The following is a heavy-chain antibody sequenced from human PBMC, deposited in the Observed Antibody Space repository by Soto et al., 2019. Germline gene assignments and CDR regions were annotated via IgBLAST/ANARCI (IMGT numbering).Heavy chain of an antibody. Sequence: GESLKISCKGSGYSFTSYWIGWVRQMPGKGLEWMGIIYPGDSDTRYSPSFQGQVTISADKSISTAYLQWSSLKASDTAMYYCARSGSSLADYYYYYGMDVWGQGTTVTVSS. V-gene: IGHV5-51*01. CDR1: GYSFTSYW. CDR3: ARSGSSLADYYYYYGMDV. CDR2: IYPGDSDT. J-gene: IGHJ6*02. D-gene: IGHD1-26*01.